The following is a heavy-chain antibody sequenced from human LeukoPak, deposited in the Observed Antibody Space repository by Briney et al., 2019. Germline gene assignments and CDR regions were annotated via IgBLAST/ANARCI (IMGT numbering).Heavy chain of an antibody. Sequence: SETLSLTCTVSGGSISSSSYYWGWIRQPPGKGLEWIGSIYYSGSTYYNPSLKSRVTISVDTSKNQFSLKLSSVTAADTAVYYCASGTVTARTQFDYWGQGTLVTVSS. CDR1: GGSISSSSYY. V-gene: IGHV4-39*07. CDR2: IYYSGST. D-gene: IGHD4-17*01. J-gene: IGHJ4*02. CDR3: ASGTVTARTQFDY.